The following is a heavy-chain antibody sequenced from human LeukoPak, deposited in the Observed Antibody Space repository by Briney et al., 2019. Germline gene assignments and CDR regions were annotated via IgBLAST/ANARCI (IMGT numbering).Heavy chain of an antibody. D-gene: IGHD2-15*01. CDR3: ARVRYCSGGSCSQADYYYYYGMDV. J-gene: IGHJ6*02. CDR1: GGSFSGYY. CDR2: INHSGST. V-gene: IGHV4-34*01. Sequence: SETLSLTCAVYGGSFSGYYWSWIRQPPGKGLEWIGEINHSGSTNYNPSLKSRVTISVDTSKNQFSLKLSSVTAADTAVYYCARVRYCSGGSCSQADYYYYYGMDVWGQGTTVTVSS.